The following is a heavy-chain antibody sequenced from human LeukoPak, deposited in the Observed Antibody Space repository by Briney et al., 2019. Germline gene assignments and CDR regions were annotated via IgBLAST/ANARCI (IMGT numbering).Heavy chain of an antibody. V-gene: IGHV4-59*01. CDR3: ARGYSGSYGRFDY. CDR2: IYYSGNT. CDR1: GGSISSFY. Sequence: SQTLSLTCTVSGGSISSFYRGWIRQPPGKGLEWIGYIYYSGNTNYNPSLKNRVTISVDTSKNKFSLKLSSVTAADTAVYYCARGYSGSYGRFDYWGQGTLATVSS. J-gene: IGHJ4*02. D-gene: IGHD1-26*01.